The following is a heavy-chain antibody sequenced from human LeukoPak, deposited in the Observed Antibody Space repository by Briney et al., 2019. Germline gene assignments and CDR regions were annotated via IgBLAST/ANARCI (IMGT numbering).Heavy chain of an antibody. V-gene: IGHV3-15*01. CDR1: GFTFSNAW. Sequence: PGGSLRLSCAASGFTFSNAWMSWVRQAPGKGLEWVGRIKSKTDGGTTDYAAPVKGRFTISRADSKNTLYLQMNSLKTEDTAVYYCTTENRIQLWLYYFDYWGQGTLVTVSS. CDR3: TTENRIQLWLYYFDY. D-gene: IGHD5-18*01. CDR2: IKSKTDGGTT. J-gene: IGHJ4*02.